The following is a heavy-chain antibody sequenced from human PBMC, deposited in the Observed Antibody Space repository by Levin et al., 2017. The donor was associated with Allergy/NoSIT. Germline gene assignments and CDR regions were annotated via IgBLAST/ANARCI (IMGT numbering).Heavy chain of an antibody. D-gene: IGHD3-10*02. CDR1: GFTFSSYS. V-gene: IGHV3-48*01. J-gene: IGHJ3*02. Sequence: PGGSLRLSCAASGFTFSSYSMNWVRQAPGKGLEWVSYISSSSSTIYYADSVKGRFTISRDNAKNSLYLQMNSLRAEDTAVYYCARDCLGRDDAFDIWGQGTMVTVSS. CDR2: ISSSSSTI. CDR3: ARDCLGRDDAFDI.